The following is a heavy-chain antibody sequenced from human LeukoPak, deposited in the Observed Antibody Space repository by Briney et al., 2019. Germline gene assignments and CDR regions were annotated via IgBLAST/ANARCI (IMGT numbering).Heavy chain of an antibody. J-gene: IGHJ4*02. V-gene: IGHV1-8*01. CDR1: GYTFTSYD. Sequence: ASVKVSCKASGYTFTSYDINWVRQATGQGLEWMGWMNPNSGNTGYAQKFQGRVTMTRDTSISTAYMELSRLRSDDTAVYYCAREAVVFGVAVGFDYWGQGTLVTVSS. CDR3: AREAVVFGVAVGFDY. D-gene: IGHD3-3*01. CDR2: MNPNSGNT.